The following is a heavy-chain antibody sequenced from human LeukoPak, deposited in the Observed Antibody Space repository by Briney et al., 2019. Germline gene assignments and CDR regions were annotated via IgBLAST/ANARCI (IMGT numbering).Heavy chain of an antibody. Sequence: SETLSLTCTVSGGSISSYYWSWIRQPPGKGLEWIGYIYYSGSTNYNPSLKSRVTISVDTSKNQFSLKLSSVTAADTAVYYCARESYDSSGYYYVGAFGIWGQGTMVTVSS. CDR3: ARESYDSSGYYYVGAFGI. CDR1: GGSISSYY. V-gene: IGHV4-59*01. J-gene: IGHJ3*02. D-gene: IGHD3-22*01. CDR2: IYYSGST.